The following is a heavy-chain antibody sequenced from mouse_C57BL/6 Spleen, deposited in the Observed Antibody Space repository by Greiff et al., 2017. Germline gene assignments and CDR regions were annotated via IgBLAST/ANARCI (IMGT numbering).Heavy chain of an antibody. CDR3: ARPYYYGSSLYAMDD. CDR1: GYAFSSYW. D-gene: IGHD1-1*01. Sequence: QVHVKQSGAELVKPGASVKISCKASGYAFSSYWMNWVKQRPGKGLEWIGQIYPGDGDTNYNGKFKGKATLTADKSSSTAYMQLSSLTSEDSAVYFCARPYYYGSSLYAMDDWGQGTSVTVSS. V-gene: IGHV1-80*01. J-gene: IGHJ4*01. CDR2: IYPGDGDT.